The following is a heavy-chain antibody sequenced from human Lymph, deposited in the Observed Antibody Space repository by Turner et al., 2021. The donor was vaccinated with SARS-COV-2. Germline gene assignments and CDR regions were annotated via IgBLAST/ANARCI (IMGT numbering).Heavy chain of an antibody. D-gene: IGHD5-12*01. V-gene: IGHV1-69*04. CDR3: TAGATIGEGY. J-gene: IGHJ4*02. CDR2: IIPILGIA. Sequence: QVPLVQSGAEVKKPGSSVKVSCKASGGTFSSYAISWVRQAPGQGLEWMGRIIPILGIANYAQKFQGRVTITADKSTSTAYMELSSLRSEDTAVYYCTAGATIGEGYWGQGTLVTVSS. CDR1: GGTFSSYA.